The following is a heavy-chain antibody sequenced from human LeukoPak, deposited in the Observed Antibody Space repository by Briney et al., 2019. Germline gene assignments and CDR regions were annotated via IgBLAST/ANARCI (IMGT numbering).Heavy chain of an antibody. CDR3: AKLTDY. V-gene: IGHV3-23*01. CDR1: GFTFSNSA. J-gene: IGHJ4*02. CDR2: ISGGGGST. Sequence: PGGSLRLSCAASGFTFSNSAMSWVRQGPGQGLEWVSAISGGGGSTYYADSVKGRFTISRDNSKNTLYLQMNSLRVEDTAVYYCAKLTDYWGQGTLVPVSS.